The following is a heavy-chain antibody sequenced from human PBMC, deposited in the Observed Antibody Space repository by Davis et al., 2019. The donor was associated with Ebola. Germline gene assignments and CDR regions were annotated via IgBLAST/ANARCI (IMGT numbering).Heavy chain of an antibody. Sequence: AASVKVSCKASGYTFPRYGISWVRQAPGQGLEWMGWISAYNGNTNYAQNLQGRVTMTTDTSTSTAYMEVRSLRYDDTAVYYCARAVTMVLPSGWFDPWGQGTLVTVSS. V-gene: IGHV1-18*01. J-gene: IGHJ5*02. CDR1: GYTFPRYG. CDR2: ISAYNGNT. CDR3: ARAVTMVLPSGWFDP. D-gene: IGHD3-10*01.